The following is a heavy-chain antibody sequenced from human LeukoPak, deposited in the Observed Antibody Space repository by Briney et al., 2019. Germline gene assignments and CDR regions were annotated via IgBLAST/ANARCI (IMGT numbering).Heavy chain of an antibody. J-gene: IGHJ4*02. D-gene: IGHD1-26*01. Sequence: NSSETLSLTCTVSGGSISSSSYYWGWIRQPPGKGLEWIGSIYYSGSTYYNPSLKSRVTISVDTSKNQFSLKLSSVTAADTAVYYCAGWEPHLHYFDYWGQGTLVTVSS. CDR1: GGSISSSSYY. V-gene: IGHV4-39*07. CDR3: AGWEPHLHYFDY. CDR2: IYYSGST.